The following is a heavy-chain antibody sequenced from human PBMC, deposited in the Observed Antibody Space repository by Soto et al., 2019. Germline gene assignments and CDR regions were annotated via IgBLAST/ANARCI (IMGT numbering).Heavy chain of an antibody. Sequence: QAQLVQSGAEVKKPGASVKVSCKASGYTFSSYGISWVRQTPGQGLEWLGWISPYNDDTKYAQKLQGRVTMTTDTSTRTAYMELRSLRSDDTAVYFCARGGYYDSSGSRNYHYYGMDVWGQGTTITVSS. D-gene: IGHD3-22*01. J-gene: IGHJ6*02. CDR3: ARGGYYDSSGSRNYHYYGMDV. CDR2: ISPYNDDT. V-gene: IGHV1-18*01. CDR1: GYTFSSYG.